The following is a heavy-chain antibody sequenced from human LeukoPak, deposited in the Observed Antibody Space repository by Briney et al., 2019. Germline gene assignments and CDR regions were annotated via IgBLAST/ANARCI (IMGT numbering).Heavy chain of an antibody. CDR3: ARAPFFYDSGGSPTRSGFDS. Sequence: PSETLSLTCTVSGVSISSPGYYWSWIRQHPGKGLEWIGYRYYSGSTYYNPSLKSRVTISVDTSKNQFSLKLNSVTAADTAVYYCARAPFFYDSGGSPTRSGFDSWGQGTLVTVTS. V-gene: IGHV4-31*03. J-gene: IGHJ4*02. CDR1: GVSISSPGYY. CDR2: RYYSGST. D-gene: IGHD3-22*01.